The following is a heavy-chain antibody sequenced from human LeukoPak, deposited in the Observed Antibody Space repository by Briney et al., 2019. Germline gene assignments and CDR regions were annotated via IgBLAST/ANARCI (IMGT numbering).Heavy chain of an antibody. CDR2: ISSSSSYI. J-gene: IGHJ4*02. V-gene: IGHV3-21*01. CDR1: GFTFSSYS. D-gene: IGHD3-22*01. Sequence: GGSLRLSCAASGFTFSSYSMNWVRQAPGKGLEWVSSISSSSSYIYYADSVKGRFTISRDNAKNSLYLQMNSLRAEDTAVYYCARDMESYYYDSSFDYWGQGALVTVSS. CDR3: ARDMESYYYDSSFDY.